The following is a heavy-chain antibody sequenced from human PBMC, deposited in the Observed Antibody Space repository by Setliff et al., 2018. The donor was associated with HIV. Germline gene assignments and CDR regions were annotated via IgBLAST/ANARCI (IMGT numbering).Heavy chain of an antibody. Sequence: SETLSLTCTVSGGSITSGHYYWGWIRQPPGKGLEWIGNILDGQITFFNPSLKSRGTISVDPSKSQFSLRLTSVTAADTAVYYCARPHSGRGGGAYFDPWGQGILVTVS. D-gene: IGHD6-19*01. CDR1: GGSITSGHYY. J-gene: IGHJ5*02. CDR3: ARPHSGRGGGAYFDP. V-gene: IGHV4-39*07. CDR2: ILDGQIT.